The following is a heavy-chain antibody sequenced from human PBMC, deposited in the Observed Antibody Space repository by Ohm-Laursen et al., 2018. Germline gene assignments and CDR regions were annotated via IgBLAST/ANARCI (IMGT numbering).Heavy chain of an antibody. CDR2: ISWNSVNI. D-gene: IGHD1-26*01. CDR3: VRGANTGSYGPDF. J-gene: IGHJ4*02. Sequence: SLRLSCSASGFTFDGYAMHWVRQAPGKGLEWVSGISWNSVNIGYADSVTGRFTISRDNAKNSLYLQMNSLRSEDTAVYYCVRGANTGSYGPDFWGQGTLVIVSS. V-gene: IGHV3-9*01. CDR1: GFTFDGYA.